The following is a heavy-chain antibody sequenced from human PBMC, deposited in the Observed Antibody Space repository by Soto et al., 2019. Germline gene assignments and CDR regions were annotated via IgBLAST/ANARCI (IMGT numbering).Heavy chain of an antibody. J-gene: IGHJ3*02. D-gene: IGHD4-17*01. Sequence: EVQLVESGGGLVQPGVSLRLSCAASGFSVSAYEMDWVRQAPGKGLEWVSFMSTTGYRTYYPDSVKGGFTISRDNAKNSLYLQMDSLRAEDTAVYYCSREGYGGNTEAFDMGGQGTMVTGSS. CDR2: MSTTGYRT. CDR1: GFSVSAYE. CDR3: SREGYGGNTEAFDM. V-gene: IGHV3-48*03.